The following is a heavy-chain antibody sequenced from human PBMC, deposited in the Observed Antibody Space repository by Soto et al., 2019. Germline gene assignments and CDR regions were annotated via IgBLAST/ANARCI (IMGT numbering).Heavy chain of an antibody. V-gene: IGHV1-3*01. D-gene: IGHD5-18*01. CDR1: GYTFTSYA. CDR3: AREWSGTAMDPSLYYYYYYGMDV. Sequence: ASVKVSCKASGYTFTSYAMHWVRQAPGQRLEWMGWINAGNGNTKYSQKFQGRVTITRDTSASTAYMELSSLRSEDTAVYYCAREWSGTAMDPSLYYYYYYGMDVWGQGTTVTVSS. J-gene: IGHJ6*02. CDR2: INAGNGNT.